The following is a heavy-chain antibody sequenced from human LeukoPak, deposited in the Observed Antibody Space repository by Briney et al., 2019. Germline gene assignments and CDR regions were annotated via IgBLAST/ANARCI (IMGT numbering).Heavy chain of an antibody. CDR1: RGSISRYY. CDR2: IYSSGSS. V-gene: IGHV4-59*08. CDR3: AIHTYGFGVDY. Sequence: PSETLSLTCTVSRGSISRYYWNWLRQSPRRGLEWVGYIYSSGSSNHNPSFTRRATLSVCTYKNQFSLSVGSVTAADTAVYYYAIHTYGFGVDYWGQGTMVTVSS. D-gene: IGHD3-10*01. J-gene: IGHJ4*02.